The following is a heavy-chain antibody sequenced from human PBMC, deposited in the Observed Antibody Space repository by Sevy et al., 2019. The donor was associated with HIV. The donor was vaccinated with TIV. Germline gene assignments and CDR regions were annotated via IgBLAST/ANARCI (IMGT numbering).Heavy chain of an antibody. J-gene: IGHJ5*02. CDR1: GFIFSTNG. V-gene: IGHV3-33*01. D-gene: IGHD2-8*01. CDR2: IWYDGINK. Sequence: GGSLRLSCVASGFIFSTNGMHWVRQAPGKGLEWVAVIWYDGINKDYADSVKGRFIISRDNSKNTMYLEMDSLRAEDTAVYYCARDSRNGLDPWGQGALVTVSS. CDR3: ARDSRNGLDP.